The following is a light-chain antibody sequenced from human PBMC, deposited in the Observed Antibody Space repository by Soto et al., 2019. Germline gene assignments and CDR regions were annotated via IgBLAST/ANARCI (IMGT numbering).Light chain of an antibody. CDR1: SSNIGAGYD. Sequence: QSVLTQPPSVSGAPGQRVTISCTGSSSNIGAGYDVHWYQQLPGTAPKLLIYGNSNRPSGVPDRFSGSKSGTSASLAITGLQAEAEADYYCQSNDSSLSVSVFGGGTKLTVL. CDR3: QSNDSSLSVSV. CDR2: GNS. J-gene: IGLJ3*02. V-gene: IGLV1-40*01.